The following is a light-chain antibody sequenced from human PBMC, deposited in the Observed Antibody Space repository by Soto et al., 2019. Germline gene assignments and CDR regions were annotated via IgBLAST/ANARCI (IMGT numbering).Light chain of an antibody. CDR2: EVT. CDR3: SSYTNIKTRACV. V-gene: IGLV2-14*01. J-gene: IGLJ1*01. CDR1: SGDIGSYNR. Sequence: QSALTQPASVSGSPVPSITISCTGTSGDIGSYNRVSWYQQHPGKAPKLIIYEVTDRPSGVSNRFSGSKSGNTASLTISGLQAEDEAEYYCSSYTNIKTRACVFGTGTKLTVL.